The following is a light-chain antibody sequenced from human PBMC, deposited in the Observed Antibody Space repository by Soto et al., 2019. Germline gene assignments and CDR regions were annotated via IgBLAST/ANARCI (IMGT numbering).Light chain of an antibody. CDR2: DAS. CDR3: QQRSTSPLT. J-gene: IGKJ4*01. Sequence: EIVLTQSPVTLSLSPGERATLSCRASLTISDNYLAWYQQKPGQAPRLVIYDASNRASGIPDRFSASGSGTDFTLTISRLEPEDFAVYYCQQRSTSPLTFGRGTKVDIK. V-gene: IGKV3-11*01. CDR1: LTISDNY.